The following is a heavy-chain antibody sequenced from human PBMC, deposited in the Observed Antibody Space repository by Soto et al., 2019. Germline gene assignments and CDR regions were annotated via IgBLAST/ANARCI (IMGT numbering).Heavy chain of an antibody. V-gene: IGHV3-74*01. D-gene: IGHD3-10*01. J-gene: IGHJ6*03. Sequence: EVQLVESGGGLVQPGGSLRLACAASEFTFSGRSVHWVRQAPGKGLVWVSGIDKVGTDSTYADSVKGRFTSSRDNAKNTVYLQTNSLSVEDTAVYYCARGWFGPDFWGKGTTVTVSS. CDR1: EFTFSGRS. CDR3: ARGWFGPDF. CDR2: IDKVGTDS.